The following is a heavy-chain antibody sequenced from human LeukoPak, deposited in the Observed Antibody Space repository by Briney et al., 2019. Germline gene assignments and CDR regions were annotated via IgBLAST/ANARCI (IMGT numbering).Heavy chain of an antibody. J-gene: IGHJ4*02. D-gene: IGHD3-22*01. CDR1: GGSFSGYY. Sequence: SETLSLTCAVYGGSFSGYYWSWIRQPPGKGLEWIGEINHSGSTNYNPSLKSRVTISVDKSKNQFSLKLSSVTAADTAVYYCTENHYYDSSGYLNWGQGTLVTVSS. V-gene: IGHV4-34*03. CDR3: TENHYYDSSGYLN. CDR2: INHSGST.